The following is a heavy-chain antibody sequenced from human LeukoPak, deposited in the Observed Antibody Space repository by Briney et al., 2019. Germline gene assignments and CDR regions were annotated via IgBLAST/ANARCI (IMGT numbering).Heavy chain of an antibody. J-gene: IGHJ4*02. Sequence: ASVKVSCKASGGTFSSYAISWVRQAPGQGLEWMGGIIPIFGTANYAQKFQGRVTMTRNTSIGTAYMELSSLRSKDTAIYYCVRVPPGTTIYAYWGQGTLVTVSS. V-gene: IGHV1-69*05. CDR3: VRVPPGTTIYAY. CDR1: GGTFSSYA. CDR2: IIPIFGTA. D-gene: IGHD1-14*01.